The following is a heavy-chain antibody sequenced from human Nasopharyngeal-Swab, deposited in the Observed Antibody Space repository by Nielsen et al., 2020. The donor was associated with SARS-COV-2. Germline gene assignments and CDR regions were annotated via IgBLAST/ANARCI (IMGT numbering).Heavy chain of an antibody. J-gene: IGHJ4*02. CDR3: AKDTYYDFWSGYAPSYYFDY. CDR1: GFTFSSYA. CDR2: ISGSGGST. V-gene: IGHV3-23*01. Sequence: GESLKISCAASGFTFSSYAMSWVRQAPGKGPEWVSAISGSGGSTYYADSVKGRFTISRDNSKNTLYLQMNSLRAEDTAVYYCAKDTYYDFWSGYAPSYYFDYWGQGTLVTVSS. D-gene: IGHD3-3*01.